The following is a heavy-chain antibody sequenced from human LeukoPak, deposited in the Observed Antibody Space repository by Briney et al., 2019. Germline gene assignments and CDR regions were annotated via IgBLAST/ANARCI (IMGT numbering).Heavy chain of an antibody. CDR1: GLTFGSHW. CDR2: ITNDGSST. Sequence: GGSLRLSCAASGLTFGSHWMHWVRQAPGKGLVWVSRITNDGSSTTYADSVKGRFTISRDNAKNMLYLQVNSLRAEDTAVYYCATQQGGSPAYWGQGTLVTVSS. D-gene: IGHD3-16*01. CDR3: ATQQGGSPAY. J-gene: IGHJ4*02. V-gene: IGHV3-74*01.